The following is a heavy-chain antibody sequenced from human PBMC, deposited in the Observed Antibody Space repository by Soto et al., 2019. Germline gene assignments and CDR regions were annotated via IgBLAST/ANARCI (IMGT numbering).Heavy chain of an antibody. J-gene: IGHJ6*02. D-gene: IGHD1-20*01. V-gene: IGHV3-15*01. CDR1: GFTFSNAW. CDR3: TTGGRITGTVYYYYGMDV. Sequence: VGSLRLSCAASGFTFSNAWMSWVRQAPGKGLEWVGRIKSKTDGGTTDYAAPVKGRFTISRDDSKNTLYLQMNSLKTEDTAVYYCTTGGRITGTVYYYYGMDVWGQGTTVTVSS. CDR2: IKSKTDGGTT.